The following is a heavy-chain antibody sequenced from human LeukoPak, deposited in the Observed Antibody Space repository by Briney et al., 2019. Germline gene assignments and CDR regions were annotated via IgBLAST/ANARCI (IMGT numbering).Heavy chain of an antibody. CDR2: INPSGGST. V-gene: IGHV1-46*01. Sequence: ASVKVSCKASGYTFTSYGISWVRQAPGQGLEWMGIINPSGGSTSYAQKFQGRVTMTRDTSTSTVYMELSSLRSEDTAVYYCARTSGGYCSSTSCEVDDYWGQGTLVTVSS. CDR3: ARTSGGYCSSTSCEVDDY. J-gene: IGHJ4*02. CDR1: GYTFTSYG. D-gene: IGHD2-2*03.